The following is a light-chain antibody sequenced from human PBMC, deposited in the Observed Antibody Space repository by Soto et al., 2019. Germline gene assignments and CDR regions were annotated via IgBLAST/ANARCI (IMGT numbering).Light chain of an antibody. CDR3: MQGTHWPIT. Sequence: SPSILSLPVTPGQPAAISGNSNQSLVNSDGIAYFSWFQQRPGRSPRRLIYKVSNRDSGVPARFSGSGSGTDFALKISRVEAEDVGVYYCMQGTHWPITFAQGTRLAIK. CDR2: KVS. J-gene: IGKJ5*01. CDR1: QSLVNSDGIAY. V-gene: IGKV2-30*01.